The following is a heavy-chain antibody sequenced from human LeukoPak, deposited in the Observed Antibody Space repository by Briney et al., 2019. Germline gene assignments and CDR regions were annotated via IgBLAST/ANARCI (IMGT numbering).Heavy chain of an antibody. D-gene: IGHD5-18*01. V-gene: IGHV3-66*01. CDR3: ARDNPMDTAVDY. CDR1: GFTVSSNY. CDR2: IYSGGST. Sequence: GGSLRLSCAASGFTVSSNYMSWVRQAPGKGLEWVSVIYSGGSTYYADSVKGRFTISRDNSKNTLYLQMNSLRAEDTAVYYCARDNPMDTAVDYWGQGTLVTVSS. J-gene: IGHJ4*02.